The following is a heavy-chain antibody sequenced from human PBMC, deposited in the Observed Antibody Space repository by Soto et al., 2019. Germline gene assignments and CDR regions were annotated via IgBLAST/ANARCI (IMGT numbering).Heavy chain of an antibody. D-gene: IGHD5-18*01. J-gene: IGHJ4*02. CDR2: LYSGGNR. CDR3: ARFQRGSNYGPDY. Sequence: GGSLRLSCAASAFTVNNNYMSWDRQAPGKGLEWVSVLYSGGNRYYADSVKGRFTISRDNSKNTLYLQMTSLRADDTAVYYCARFQRGSNYGPDYWCQRTLVTVS. CDR1: AFTVNNNY. V-gene: IGHV3-53*01.